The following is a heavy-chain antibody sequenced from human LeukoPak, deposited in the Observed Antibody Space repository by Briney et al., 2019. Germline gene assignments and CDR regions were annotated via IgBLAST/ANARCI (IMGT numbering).Heavy chain of an antibody. D-gene: IGHD6-19*01. CDR3: ASDGWYSSGWYAFDI. CDR1: GFTFSTYT. J-gene: IGHJ3*02. V-gene: IGHV3-7*01. CDR2: IKQDGSEK. Sequence: GGSLRLSCAASGFTFSTYTMNWVRQAPGKGLEWVANIKQDGSEKYYVDSVKGRFTISRDNAKNSLYLQMNSLRAEDTAVYYCASDGWYSSGWYAFDIWGQGTMVTVSS.